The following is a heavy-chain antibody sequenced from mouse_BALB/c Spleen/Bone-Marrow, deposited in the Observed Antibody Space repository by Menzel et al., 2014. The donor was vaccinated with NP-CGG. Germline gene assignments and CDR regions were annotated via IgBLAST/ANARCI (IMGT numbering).Heavy chain of an antibody. D-gene: IGHD2-10*02. J-gene: IGHJ4*01. CDR2: IDPANGDT. Sequence: VQLQQSGAELVKPGASVKLSCTASGFNIKDTYMHWVKQRPEQRLEWIGRIDPANGDTKYDPKFQGKATITADTSSNTAYPPLSSLTSENTTVYDCAGGIFLYGNVLLDYWGQGTSVTVSS. CDR1: GFNIKDTY. V-gene: IGHV14-3*02. CDR3: AGGIFLYGNVLLDY.